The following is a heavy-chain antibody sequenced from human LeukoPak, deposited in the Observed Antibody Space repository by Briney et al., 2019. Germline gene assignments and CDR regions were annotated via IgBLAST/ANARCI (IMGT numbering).Heavy chain of an antibody. CDR1: GGSINSYY. D-gene: IGHD3/OR15-3a*01. V-gene: IGHV4-4*08. CDR2: MYNCGST. CDR3: GIDSGLTRFDY. Sequence: SSDTLSLTCTVSGGSINSYYGLWIRQPPGKGLEWIGYMYNCGSTNYYPSLKSRVSISVNTSKKQPSLKQKSVTAADTAVYYCGIDSGLTRFDYWGQGTLVSVSS. J-gene: IGHJ4*02.